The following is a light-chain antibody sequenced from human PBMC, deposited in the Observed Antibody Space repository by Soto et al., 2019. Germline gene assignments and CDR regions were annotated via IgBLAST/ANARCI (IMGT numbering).Light chain of an antibody. J-gene: IGLJ2*01. Sequence: QSVLTQPPSASGTPGQRVTISCSGSSSNIGTNTVIWYQQLPGAAPKLLIYSDNQRPSGVPYLFSGSKSGTSASLAISGLQSEDEADYYCAAWDVSLVVFGGGTKVTVL. CDR1: SSNIGTNT. V-gene: IGLV1-44*01. CDR2: SDN. CDR3: AAWDVSLVV.